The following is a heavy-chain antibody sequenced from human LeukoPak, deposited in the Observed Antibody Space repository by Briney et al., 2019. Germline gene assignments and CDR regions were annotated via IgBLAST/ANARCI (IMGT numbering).Heavy chain of an antibody. CDR3: ARGGPPGYYYDYYMDV. CDR2: INHSGST. V-gene: IGHV4-34*01. Sequence: SETLSLTCAVYGGSFSDYHWSWIRQPPGKGLEWIGEINHSGSTNYNPSLKSRVTISVDTSKNQFSLKMSSVTAADTAVYFCARGGPPGYYYDYYMDVWGKGTTVTISS. CDR1: GGSFSDYH. J-gene: IGHJ6*03.